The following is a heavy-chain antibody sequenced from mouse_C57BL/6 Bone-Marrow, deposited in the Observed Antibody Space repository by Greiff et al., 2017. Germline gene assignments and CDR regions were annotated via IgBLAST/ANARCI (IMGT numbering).Heavy chain of an antibody. CDR3: ARPLYGSSPWFAY. Sequence: DVMLVESGGGLVKPGGSLKLSCAASGFTFSDYGMHWVRQAPEKGLEWVAYISSGSSTIYYADTVKGRFTISRDNAKNTLFLQMTSLRSEDTAMYYCARPLYGSSPWFAYWGQGTLVTVSA. V-gene: IGHV5-17*01. J-gene: IGHJ3*01. D-gene: IGHD1-1*01. CDR2: ISSGSSTI. CDR1: GFTFSDYG.